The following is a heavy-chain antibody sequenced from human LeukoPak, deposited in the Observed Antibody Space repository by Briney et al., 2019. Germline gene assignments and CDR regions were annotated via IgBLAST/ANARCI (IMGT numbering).Heavy chain of an antibody. V-gene: IGHV4-59*08. J-gene: IGHJ6*03. D-gene: IGHD2-21*02. CDR2: IYDSAIT. Sequence: ETLSLTCTVSGGSISNYDRSWIRQPPGKGLEWIGSIYDSAITSQSPSLKSRVTIFVDTSQSQISLRLSSVTVADTAVYYCARHFPYCGGDCPYYYMDVWGKGTTVTVSS. CDR3: ARHFPYCGGDCPYYYMDV. CDR1: GGSISNYD.